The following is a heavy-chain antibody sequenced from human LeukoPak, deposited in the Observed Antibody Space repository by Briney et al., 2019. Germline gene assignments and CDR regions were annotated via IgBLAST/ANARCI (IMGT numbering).Heavy chain of an antibody. CDR3: AKKPPRWGENVGTGY. J-gene: IGHJ4*02. Sequence: GASLRLSCAASGFTFSSYAMSWVRQAPGKGLEWVSAISGSGGSTYYAGSVKGRFTISRDNSKNTLYLQMNSLRAEDTAVYYCAKKPPRWGENVGTGYWGQGTLVTVSS. V-gene: IGHV3-23*01. CDR1: GFTFSSYA. CDR2: ISGSGGST. D-gene: IGHD2-8*02.